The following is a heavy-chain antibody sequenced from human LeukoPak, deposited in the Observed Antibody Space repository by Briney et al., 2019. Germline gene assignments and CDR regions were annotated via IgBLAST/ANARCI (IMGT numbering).Heavy chain of an antibody. CDR3: ARATNYYDSSEQRFKLGY. D-gene: IGHD3-22*01. Sequence: ASVKVSCKASGYTFTSYYMHWVRQAPGQGLEWMGIINPSGGSTSYAQKFQGRVTMTRDTSTSTVYMELSSLRSEDTAVYYCARATNYYDSSEQRFKLGYWGQGTLVTVSS. J-gene: IGHJ4*02. CDR1: GYTFTSYY. V-gene: IGHV1-46*01. CDR2: INPSGGST.